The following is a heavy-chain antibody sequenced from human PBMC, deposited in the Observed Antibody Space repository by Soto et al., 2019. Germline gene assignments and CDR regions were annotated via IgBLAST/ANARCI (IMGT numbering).Heavy chain of an antibody. CDR3: ARDPGYSYGYLALFDY. V-gene: IGHV4-30-2*01. D-gene: IGHD5-18*01. CDR2: IYHSGST. Sequence: PSETLSLTCAVSGGSISSGGYSWSWIRQPPGKGLEWIGYIYHSGSTYYNPSLKSRVTISVDRSKNQFSLKLSSVTAADTAVYYCARDPGYSYGYLALFDYWGQGTLVTVSS. J-gene: IGHJ4*02. CDR1: GGSISSGGYS.